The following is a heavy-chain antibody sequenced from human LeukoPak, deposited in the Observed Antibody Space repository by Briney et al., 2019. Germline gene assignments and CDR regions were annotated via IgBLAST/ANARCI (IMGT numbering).Heavy chain of an antibody. J-gene: IGHJ4*02. V-gene: IGHV3-74*03. Sequence: GGSLRLSCTASGFTFSTYWINWVRQSPGKGLVWVALINGDGSTTTHADSVKGRFTISRDNAKNTAYLQMNSLRDEGTAAYFCARDYAGSPDYWGQGTLVTVSA. CDR1: GFTFSTYW. CDR3: ARDYAGSPDY. D-gene: IGHD3-10*01. CDR2: INGDGSTT.